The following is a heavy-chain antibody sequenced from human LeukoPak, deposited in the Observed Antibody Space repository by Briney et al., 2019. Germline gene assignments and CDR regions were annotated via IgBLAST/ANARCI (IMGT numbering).Heavy chain of an antibody. D-gene: IGHD4-23*01. V-gene: IGHV1-69*02. CDR3: ARLSGGNSVGLDY. CDR2: IIPILGIS. Sequence: GRIIPILGISNYAQKFQGRVTISADKSTSTAYMELSSLRSEDTAVYYCARLSGGNSVGLDYWGQGTLVTVSS. J-gene: IGHJ4*02.